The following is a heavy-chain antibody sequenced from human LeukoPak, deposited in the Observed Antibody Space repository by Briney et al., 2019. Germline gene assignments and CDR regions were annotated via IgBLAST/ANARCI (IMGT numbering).Heavy chain of an antibody. J-gene: IGHJ4*02. Sequence: PGGSLRLSCAASGFTFRSYGMHWVRQAPGKGLEWVAVISYDGSNKYYADSVKGRFTISRDNSKNTLYLQMNSLRAEDTAVYYCARRYSSSWWHLDYWGQGTLVTVSS. D-gene: IGHD6-13*01. CDR3: ARRYSSSWWHLDY. CDR1: GFTFRSYG. V-gene: IGHV3-30*03. CDR2: ISYDGSNK.